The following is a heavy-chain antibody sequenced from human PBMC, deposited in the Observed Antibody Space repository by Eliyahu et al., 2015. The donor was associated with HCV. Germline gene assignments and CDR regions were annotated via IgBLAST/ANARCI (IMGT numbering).Heavy chain of an antibody. D-gene: IGHD4-17*01. CDR3: ARGHGDYAAYYYYGMDV. Sequence: EVQLVESGGGLVQPGGSLRLSCAASGFTFSSYSMNWVRQAPGKGLEWVSXISSSSSTIYYADSVKGRFTISRDNAKNSLYLQMNSLRDEDTAVYYCARGHGDYAAYYYYGMDVWGQGTTVTVSS. CDR1: GFTFSSYS. J-gene: IGHJ6*02. V-gene: IGHV3-48*02. CDR2: ISSSSSTI.